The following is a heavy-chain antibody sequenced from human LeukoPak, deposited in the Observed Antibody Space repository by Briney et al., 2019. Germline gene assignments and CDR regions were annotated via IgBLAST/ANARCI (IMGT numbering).Heavy chain of an antibody. CDR1: GFTFSRYS. D-gene: IGHD4-17*01. V-gene: IGHV3-21*01. Sequence: GGSLRLSCAASGFTFSRYSMNWVRQAPGKGPEWVSSISSSGSYIYYADSVKVRFTISRDNAKNSLYLQMNSLRADDTAVYYCARVGDYDAFDIWGQGTMVTVSS. J-gene: IGHJ3*02. CDR3: ARVGDYDAFDI. CDR2: ISSSGSYI.